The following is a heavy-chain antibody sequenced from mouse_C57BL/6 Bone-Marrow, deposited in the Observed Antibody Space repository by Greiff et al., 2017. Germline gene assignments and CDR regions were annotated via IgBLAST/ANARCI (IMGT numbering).Heavy chain of an antibody. CDR3: ARERGIYYYGSSDHFAY. CDR1: GYSFTGYY. D-gene: IGHD1-1*01. V-gene: IGHV1-42*01. CDR2: INPSTGGT. J-gene: IGHJ3*01. Sequence: VQLQQSGPELVKPGASVKISCKASGYSFTGYYMNWVKQSPEKSLEWIGEINPSTGGTTYNQKFKAKATLTVDKSPSTAYMQLKSLTSEDSAVYYGARERGIYYYGSSDHFAYWGQGTLVTVS.